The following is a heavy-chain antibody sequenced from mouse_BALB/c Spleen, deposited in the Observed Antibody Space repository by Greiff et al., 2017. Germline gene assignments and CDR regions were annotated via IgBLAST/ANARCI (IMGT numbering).Heavy chain of an antibody. CDR2: ISTYYGDA. D-gene: IGHD4-1*01. CDR3: AHLTGTFDY. Sequence: VQLQQSGAELVRPGVSVKISCKGSGYTFTDYAMHWVKQSHAKSLEWIGVISTYYGDASYNQKFKGKATMTVDKSSSTAYMELARLTSEDSAIYYCAHLTGTFDYWGQGTTLTVSS. J-gene: IGHJ2*01. CDR1: GYTFTDYA. V-gene: IGHV1S137*01.